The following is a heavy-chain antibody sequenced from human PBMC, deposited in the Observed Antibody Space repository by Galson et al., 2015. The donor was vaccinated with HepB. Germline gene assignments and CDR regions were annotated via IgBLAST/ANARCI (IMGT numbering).Heavy chain of an antibody. CDR1: GFTFTNYA. CDR2: ISGTGGST. V-gene: IGHV3-23*01. CDR3: AKDGLGCSKDVCYAHD. D-gene: IGHD2-8*01. Sequence: SLRLSCAASGFTFTNYAMSWVRQAPGKGPEWVSGISGTGGSTYYADSAKGRFTISRDNSKNTLSLQMNRLKAEDPAVYYCAKDGLGCSKDVCYAHDWGQGTLVTVSS. J-gene: IGHJ4*02.